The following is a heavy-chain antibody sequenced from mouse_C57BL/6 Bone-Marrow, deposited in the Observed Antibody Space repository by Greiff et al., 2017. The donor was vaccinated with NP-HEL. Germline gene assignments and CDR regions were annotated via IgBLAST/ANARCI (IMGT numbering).Heavy chain of an antibody. CDR1: GYTFTSYW. CDR3: ARSAYYSNCHYYAMDY. J-gene: IGHJ4*01. V-gene: IGHV1-52*01. CDR2: IDPSDSET. Sequence: QVQLQQSGAELVRPGSSVKLSCKASGYTFTSYWMHWVKQRPIQGLEWIGNIDPSDSETHYNQKFKDKATLTVDKSSSTAYMQLSSLTSEDSAVYYCARSAYYSNCHYYAMDYWGQGTSVTVSS. D-gene: IGHD2-5*01.